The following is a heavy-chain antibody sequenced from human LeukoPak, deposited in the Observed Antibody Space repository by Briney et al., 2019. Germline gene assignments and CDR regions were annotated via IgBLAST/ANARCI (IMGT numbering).Heavy chain of an antibody. J-gene: IGHJ4*02. Sequence: SETLSLTCAVSGDSISNYFWTWIRQPARKGLEWIGRIYSSGSTNYNPSLKSRVTMSVDTSKNQFSLKLTSVTAADTAVYYCARGVSVDYWGQGTRVTVSS. CDR3: ARGVSVDY. V-gene: IGHV4-59*10. D-gene: IGHD3-3*01. CDR2: IYSSGST. CDR1: GDSISNYF.